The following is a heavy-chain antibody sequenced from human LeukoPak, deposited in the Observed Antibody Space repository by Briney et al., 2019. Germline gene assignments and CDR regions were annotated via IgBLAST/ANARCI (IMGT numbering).Heavy chain of an antibody. CDR2: IIPIFGTA. V-gene: IGHV1-69*05. CDR3: ACGYYQRNFDY. Sequence: WASVTVSCKASGGTFSSYAISWVRQAPGQGLEWMGRIIPIFGTANYAQKFQGRVTITTDESTSTAYMELSSLRSEDTAVYYCACGYYQRNFDYWGQGTLVTVSS. D-gene: IGHD3-22*01. CDR1: GGTFSSYA. J-gene: IGHJ4*02.